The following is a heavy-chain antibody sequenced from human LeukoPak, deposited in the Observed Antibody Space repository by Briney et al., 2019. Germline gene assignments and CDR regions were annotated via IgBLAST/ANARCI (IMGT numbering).Heavy chain of an antibody. CDR1: GFTFGSYA. CDR3: AKDGGDSSGYYSTFDY. CDR2: ISGSGGST. Sequence: GGSLRLSCAASGFTFGSYAMSWVRQAPGKGLEWVSAISGSGGSTYYADSVKGRFTISRDNSKNTLYLQMNSLRAEDTAVYYCAKDGGDSSGYYSTFDYWGQGTLVTVSS. D-gene: IGHD3-22*01. V-gene: IGHV3-23*01. J-gene: IGHJ4*02.